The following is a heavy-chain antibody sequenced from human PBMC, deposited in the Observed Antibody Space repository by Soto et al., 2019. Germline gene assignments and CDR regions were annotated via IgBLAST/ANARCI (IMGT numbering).Heavy chain of an antibody. D-gene: IGHD5-18*01. V-gene: IGHV4-59*08. CDR3: ARHRYSYGVYYFDY. Sequence: SDTLSLTCTVSGGSISNYYWSWIRQPPGKGLEWIGYIYYSGSTNYNPSLKSRVTISVDTSKNQFSLKLSSVTAADTAVYYCARHRYSYGVYYFDYWGQGTLVTVS. J-gene: IGHJ4*02. CDR1: GGSISNYY. CDR2: IYYSGST.